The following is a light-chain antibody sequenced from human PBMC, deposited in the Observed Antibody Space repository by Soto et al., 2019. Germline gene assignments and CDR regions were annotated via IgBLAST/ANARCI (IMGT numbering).Light chain of an antibody. CDR2: EVS. V-gene: IGLV2-14*01. Sequence: QSALTQPASVSGSPGQSITISCTGTSSDVGYDNYVSWFQQHPGKAPKLMIYEVSRRPSGVSNRFSGSKSANTASLTISGLQAEDEADYYCSSYTSTDTHVVFGGGTKLTVL. J-gene: IGLJ2*01. CDR1: SSDVGYDNY. CDR3: SSYTSTDTHVV.